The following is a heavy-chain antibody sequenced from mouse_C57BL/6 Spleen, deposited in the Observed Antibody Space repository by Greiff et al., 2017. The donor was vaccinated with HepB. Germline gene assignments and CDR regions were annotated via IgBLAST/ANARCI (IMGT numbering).Heavy chain of an antibody. Sequence: EVKLVESGGGLVKPGGSLKLSCAASGFTFSDYGMHWVRQAPEKGLEWVAYISSGSSTIYYADTVKGRFTISRDNAKNTLFLQMTSLRSEDTAMYYCANYGSSSCYAMDYWGQGTSVTVSS. CDR3: ANYGSSSCYAMDY. J-gene: IGHJ4*01. CDR1: GFTFSDYG. CDR2: ISSGSSTI. V-gene: IGHV5-17*01. D-gene: IGHD1-1*01.